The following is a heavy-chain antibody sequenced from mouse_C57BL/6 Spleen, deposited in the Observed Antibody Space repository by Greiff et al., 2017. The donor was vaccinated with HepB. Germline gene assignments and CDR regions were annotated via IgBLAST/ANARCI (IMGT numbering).Heavy chain of an antibody. CDR1: GYTFTSYW. J-gene: IGHJ3*01. D-gene: IGHD2-4*01. CDR2: IDPNSGGT. V-gene: IGHV1-72*01. CDR3: ARSYYDYDEAWFAY. Sequence: QVQLKQPGAELVKPGASVKLSCKASGYTFTSYWMHWVKQRPGRGLEWIGRIDPNSGGTKYNEKFKSKATLTVDKPSSTAYMQLSSLTSEDSAVYYCARSYYDYDEAWFAYWGQGTLVTVSA.